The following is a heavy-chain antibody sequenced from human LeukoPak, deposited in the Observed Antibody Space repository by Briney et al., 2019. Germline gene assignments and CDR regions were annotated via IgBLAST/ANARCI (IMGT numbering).Heavy chain of an antibody. D-gene: IGHD5-12*01. Sequence: PSETLSLTCAVYGGSFSGYYWSWIRQPPGKGLEWIGEINNSGSTNTKPSLESRVTILVGTFKDQFSLALSSVAAADTAGYYWARGYSGYDPFDYWGQGTLVTVCS. CDR1: GGSFSGYY. J-gene: IGHJ4*02. CDR3: ARGYSGYDPFDY. V-gene: IGHV4-34*01. CDR2: INNSGST.